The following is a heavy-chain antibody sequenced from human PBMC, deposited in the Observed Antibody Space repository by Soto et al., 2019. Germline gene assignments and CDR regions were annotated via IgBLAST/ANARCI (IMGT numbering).Heavy chain of an antibody. D-gene: IGHD3-16*01. J-gene: IGHJ6*03. CDR3: ARRLNEHTDFGYVPYYYYYMDV. V-gene: IGHV4-34*01. CDR1: GGSFGGYC. CDR2: INHSGST. Sequence: QVQLQQWGAGLLKPSETLSLTCAVYGGSFGGYCWSWIRQPPGKGLEWIGEINHSGSTNYNPSLKSRVPISVDTSKNQFPLKVSSVTAADTAVYYCARRLNEHTDFGYVPYYYYYMDVWGKGTTVTVSS.